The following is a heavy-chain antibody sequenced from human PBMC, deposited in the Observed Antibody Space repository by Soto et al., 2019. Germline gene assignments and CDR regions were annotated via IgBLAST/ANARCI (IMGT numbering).Heavy chain of an antibody. J-gene: IGHJ4*02. CDR2: INHSGSS. CDR3: ARGQAGWLQFWGFDH. D-gene: IGHD3-16*01. V-gene: IGHV4-34*01. Sequence: QVQLQQWGAGLLKPSETLSLTCAVYGGPFSDYSWHWIRQPPGKGLEWIGEINHSGSSNYSLSLESRVTISVDTSKSQFSLKLNSVTAADTAVYYCARGQAGWLQFWGFDHWGQGTLVTVSS. CDR1: GGPFSDYS.